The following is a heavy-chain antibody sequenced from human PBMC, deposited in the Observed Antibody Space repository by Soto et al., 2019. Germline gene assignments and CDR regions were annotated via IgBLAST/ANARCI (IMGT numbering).Heavy chain of an antibody. J-gene: IGHJ6*02. CDR1: GGSISSGDYY. Sequence: PSETLSLTCTVSGGSISSGDYYWGWIRQPPGKGLEWIGYIYYSGSTYYNPSLKSRVTISVDTSKNQFSLKLSSVTAADTAVYYCARDLELRDYYYYGMDVWGQGTTVTVSS. D-gene: IGHD1-7*01. CDR2: IYYSGST. V-gene: IGHV4-30-4*01. CDR3: ARDLELRDYYYYGMDV.